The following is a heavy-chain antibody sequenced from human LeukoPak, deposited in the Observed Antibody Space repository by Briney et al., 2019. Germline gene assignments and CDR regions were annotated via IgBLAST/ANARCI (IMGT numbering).Heavy chain of an antibody. J-gene: IGHJ5*02. V-gene: IGHV4-59*08. CDR2: IYYSGST. CDR1: GGSISSYY. CDR3: ARLSIAAAGIAWFDP. D-gene: IGHD6-13*01. Sequence: SETLSLTCTVPGGSISSYYWSWIRQPPGKGLEWIGYIYYSGSTNYNPSLKSRVTISVDTSKNQFSLKLSSVTAADTAVYYCARLSIAAAGIAWFDPWGQGTLVTVSS.